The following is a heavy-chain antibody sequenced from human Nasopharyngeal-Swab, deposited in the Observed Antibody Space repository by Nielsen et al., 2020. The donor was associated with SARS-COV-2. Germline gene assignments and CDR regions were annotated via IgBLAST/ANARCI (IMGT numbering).Heavy chain of an antibody. J-gene: IGHJ4*02. CDR1: SGSISSYY. V-gene: IGHV4-4*07. Sequence: SETLSLTCTVSSGSISSYYWTWVRQPAGKGLVWIGRFYTSGSTNYNPSLKRRVTMSVDTSKNQLSLKLRSVTAADTAVYYCARGVQQWLANDYWGQGTLVTVSS. CDR3: ARGVQQWLANDY. CDR2: FYTSGST. D-gene: IGHD6-19*01.